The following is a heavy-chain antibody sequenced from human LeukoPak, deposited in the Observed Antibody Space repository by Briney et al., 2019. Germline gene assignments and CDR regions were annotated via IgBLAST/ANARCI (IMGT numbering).Heavy chain of an antibody. Sequence: PSETLSLTCTVSGGSISSYYWSWVRQPPGKGLEWIGYLYDGGSTHYNPSLKSRVIISVDTSKNQFSLNLNSVTATDTAVYFCARHSWVNGYFDFWGQGTLVTVSS. CDR2: LYDGGST. D-gene: IGHD4-17*01. V-gene: IGHV4-59*08. CDR1: GGSISSYY. CDR3: ARHSWVNGYFDF. J-gene: IGHJ4*02.